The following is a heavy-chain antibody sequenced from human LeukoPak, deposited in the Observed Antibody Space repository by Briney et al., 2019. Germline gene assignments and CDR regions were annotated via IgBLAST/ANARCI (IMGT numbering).Heavy chain of an antibody. V-gene: IGHV4-59*01. CDR2: IYYSGST. D-gene: IGHD2-15*01. CDR3: ARSGGQWYYYMDV. CDR1: GGPISNYY. J-gene: IGHJ6*03. Sequence: KPSETLSLTCTVSGGPISNYYWTWIRQPPGKGLEWIGYIYYSGSTNYNPSLKSRVTISVDTSKNQFSLKLSSVTAADTAVYYCARSGGQWYYYMDVWGKGTTVTVSS.